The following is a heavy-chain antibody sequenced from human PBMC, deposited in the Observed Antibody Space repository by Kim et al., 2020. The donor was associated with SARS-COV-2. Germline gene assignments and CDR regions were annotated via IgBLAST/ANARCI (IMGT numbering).Heavy chain of an antibody. CDR1: GFTFISHW. CDR2: INSDGSTT. CDR3: ARAASGRGNSIDY. D-gene: IGHD5-18*01. J-gene: IGHJ4*02. V-gene: IGHV3-74*01. Sequence: GGSLRLSCAASGFTFISHWMHWVRQAPGQGLVWLSRINSDGSTTNYADSVKGRFTISRDNAKNTVYLQMSSLRAEDTAVYYCARAASGRGNSIDYSGQGTLVTVSS.